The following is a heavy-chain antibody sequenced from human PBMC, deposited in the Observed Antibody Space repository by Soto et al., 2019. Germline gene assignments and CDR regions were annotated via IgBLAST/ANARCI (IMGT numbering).Heavy chain of an antibody. CDR3: ARDYYDSSGYYASLDY. Sequence: GGSLRLSCAASGFTVNTNYMIWVRQAPEKGLEWVSIIYSSGGTYYADSVKGRFTISRDNSKNTLYLQMNSLRAEDTAVYYCARDYYDSSGYYASLDYWGQGTLVTVSS. CDR1: GFTVNTNY. D-gene: IGHD3-22*01. V-gene: IGHV3-66*01. CDR2: IYSSGGT. J-gene: IGHJ4*02.